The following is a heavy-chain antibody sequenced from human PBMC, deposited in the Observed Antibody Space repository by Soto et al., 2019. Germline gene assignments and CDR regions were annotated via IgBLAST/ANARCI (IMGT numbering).Heavy chain of an antibody. CDR2: IYWNDDN. CDR1: GFSLSARGVG. J-gene: IGHJ4*02. V-gene: IGHV2-5*01. D-gene: IGHD3-16*01. Sequence: QITLKESGPTLVKPTQPLTLTCTFSGFSLSARGVGVGWIRQPPGKALEWLALIYWNDDNRYSPSLQSRLTITKDASKNQVVFSMTNVDPADTATYYCAHSPWGAAPDYWGQGTLVTVSS. CDR3: AHSPWGAAPDY.